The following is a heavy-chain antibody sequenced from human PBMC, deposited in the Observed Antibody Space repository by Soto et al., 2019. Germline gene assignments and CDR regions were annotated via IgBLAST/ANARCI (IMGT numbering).Heavy chain of an antibody. CDR1: GFTFSGYG. CDR3: ANGSEWLVTRDFDY. Sequence: GGSLRLSCAASGFTFSGYGVHWVRQAPGKGLEWVATISDDETATYYSDSVKGRFTISRDNSKNTLLLQMNSRRAEDTAIYYCANGSEWLVTRDFDYWGQGILVTVSS. D-gene: IGHD6-19*01. CDR2: ISDDETAT. J-gene: IGHJ4*02. V-gene: IGHV3-30*18.